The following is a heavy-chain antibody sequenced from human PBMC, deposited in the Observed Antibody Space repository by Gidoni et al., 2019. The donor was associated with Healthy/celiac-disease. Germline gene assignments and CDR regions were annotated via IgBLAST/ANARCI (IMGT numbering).Heavy chain of an antibody. CDR1: GFTFSDYY. CDR3: AGGLRYFDWLGRGAFDI. Sequence: QVQLVESGGGLVKPGGSLRLSCAASGFTFSDYYMSWIRQAPGKGLEWASYISISGSRIYYADSAKGRFTISRDNAKNSLYLQMNSLRAEDTAVYYCAGGLRYFDWLGRGAFDIWGQGTMVTVSS. V-gene: IGHV3-11*01. CDR2: ISISGSRI. D-gene: IGHD3-9*01. J-gene: IGHJ3*02.